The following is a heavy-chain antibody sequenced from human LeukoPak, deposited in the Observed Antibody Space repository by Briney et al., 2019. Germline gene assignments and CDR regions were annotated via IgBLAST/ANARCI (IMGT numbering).Heavy chain of an antibody. V-gene: IGHV4-4*08. CDR1: GGSISSYY. CDR3: GKVWVLRYSSGWYPHEGFDI. CDR2: IYTSGST. D-gene: IGHD6-19*01. J-gene: IGHJ3*02. Sequence: SETLSLTCTAPGGSISSYYWSWIRQPPGKGLEFRQPPGKGLERTGRIYTSGSTNYNSSLPSRVTISVETSKHQLSLQWSSVPAADTAVYYCGKVWVLRYSSGWYPHEGFDIWGQGTMVSVS.